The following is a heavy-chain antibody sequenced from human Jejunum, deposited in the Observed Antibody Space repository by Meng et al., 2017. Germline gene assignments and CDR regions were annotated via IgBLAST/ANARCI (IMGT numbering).Heavy chain of an antibody. Sequence: QRQTQDSVPGRVKPWGTLSLTCAVSGDSISSSYWWSWVRQAPGKGLEWIGEIYHSGTTNYNPSLKSRVTLSVDKSKNQFSLNLSSVTAADTAVYFCARDFEALNGVWGQGTLVTVSS. CDR1: GDSISSSYW. CDR2: IYHSGTT. D-gene: IGHD2-8*01. J-gene: IGHJ1*01. CDR3: ARDFEALNGV. V-gene: IGHV4-4*02.